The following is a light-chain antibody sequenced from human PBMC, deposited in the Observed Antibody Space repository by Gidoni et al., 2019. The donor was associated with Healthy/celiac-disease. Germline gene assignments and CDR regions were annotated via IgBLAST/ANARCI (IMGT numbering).Light chain of an antibody. CDR1: SSNIRSNT. Sequence: QSVLTQPPSAPGTPGPSVTISCSGCSSNIRSNTVNWYQKLPGTAPKLLNYSNNQRPSGVPDRFSGSKSSTAASLAISGLQSEDEADYYCAAWDDSLNGWVFGGGTKLTVL. J-gene: IGLJ3*02. CDR3: AAWDDSLNGWV. V-gene: IGLV1-44*01. CDR2: SNN.